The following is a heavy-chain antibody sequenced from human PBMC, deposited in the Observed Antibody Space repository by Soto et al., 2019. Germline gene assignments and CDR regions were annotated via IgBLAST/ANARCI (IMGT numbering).Heavy chain of an antibody. CDR1: GYTFTGYY. CDR2: INPNSGGT. J-gene: IGHJ5*02. Sequence: ASVKVSCRASGYTFTGYYMHWVRQAPGQGLEWMGWINPNSGGTNYAQKFQGRVTMTRDTSISTAYMELSRLRSDETAVYYCARRLRNWFDPWGQRTLVTVSS. CDR3: ARRLRNWFDP. V-gene: IGHV1-2*02.